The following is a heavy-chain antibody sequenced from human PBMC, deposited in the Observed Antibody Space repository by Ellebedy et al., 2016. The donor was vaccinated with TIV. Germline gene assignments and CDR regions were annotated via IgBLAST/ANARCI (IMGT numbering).Heavy chain of an antibody. CDR2: ISSSSSYI. J-gene: IGHJ4*02. Sequence: GESLKISXAASGFTFSSYSMNWVRQAPGKGLEWVSSISSSSSYIYYADSVKGRFTISRDNAKNSLYLQMNSLRAEDTAVYYCARVTVIVDPDYFDYWGQGTLVTVSS. CDR1: GFTFSSYS. D-gene: IGHD3-22*01. CDR3: ARVTVIVDPDYFDY. V-gene: IGHV3-21*01.